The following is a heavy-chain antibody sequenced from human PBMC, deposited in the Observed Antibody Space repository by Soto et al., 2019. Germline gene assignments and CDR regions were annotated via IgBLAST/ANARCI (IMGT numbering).Heavy chain of an antibody. J-gene: IGHJ4*02. CDR2: INPNSGGT. D-gene: IGHD3-3*01. V-gene: IGHV1-2*04. CDR3: ARGGEGLRFLEWLLYLDY. CDR1: GYTFTGYY. Sequence: QVQLVQSGAEVKKPGASVKVSCKASGYTFTGYYMHWVRQAPGQGLEWMGWINPNSGGTNYAQKFQGWVTMTRDTSISTAYMELRRVRSDDTAVYYCARGGEGLRFLEWLLYLDYWGQGTLVTVSS.